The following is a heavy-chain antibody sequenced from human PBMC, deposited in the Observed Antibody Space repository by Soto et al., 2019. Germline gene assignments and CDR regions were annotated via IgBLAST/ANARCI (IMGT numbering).Heavy chain of an antibody. Sequence: SVKVSCKASGGTFSSYAISWVRQAPGQGLEWMGGIIPIFGTANYAQKFQGRVTITADESTSTAYMELSSLRSEDTAVYYCARGGYGLGTISYYYYGMDVWGQGTTVTVSS. J-gene: IGHJ6*02. CDR3: ARGGYGLGTISYYYYGMDV. CDR1: GGTFSSYA. CDR2: IIPIFGTA. V-gene: IGHV1-69*13. D-gene: IGHD4-17*01.